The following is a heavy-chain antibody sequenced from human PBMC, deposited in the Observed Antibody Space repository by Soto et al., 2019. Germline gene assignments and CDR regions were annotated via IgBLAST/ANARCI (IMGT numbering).Heavy chain of an antibody. CDR2: IYPGDSDT. CDR3: ARHEIAAAGTFYYYYYMDV. D-gene: IGHD6-13*01. V-gene: IGHV5-51*01. J-gene: IGHJ6*03. Sequence: GESLKISCKGSGYSFTSYWIGWVRQMPGKGLEWMGIIYPGDSDTRYSPSFQGQVTISADKSISTAYLQWSSLKASDTAMYYCARHEIAAAGTFYYYYYMDVWGKGTTVTVSS. CDR1: GYSFTSYW.